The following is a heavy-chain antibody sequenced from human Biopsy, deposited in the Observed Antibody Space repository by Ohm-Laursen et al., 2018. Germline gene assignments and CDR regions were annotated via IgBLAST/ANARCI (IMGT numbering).Heavy chain of an antibody. Sequence: TLSLTCTASGDSISSYYWSWIRQPPGKGLQWIGYVYYTGSTDYNPSLQSRVTISVGTSKNHFSLRLRSVTPADTAIYYCARDRGYYSDRTVPGYFDLWGRGTLVTVSS. CDR3: ARDRGYYSDRTVPGYFDL. J-gene: IGHJ2*01. CDR1: GDSISSYY. D-gene: IGHD3-22*01. CDR2: VYYTGST. V-gene: IGHV4-59*01.